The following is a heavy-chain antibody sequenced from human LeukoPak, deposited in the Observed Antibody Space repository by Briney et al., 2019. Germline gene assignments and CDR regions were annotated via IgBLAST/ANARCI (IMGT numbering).Heavy chain of an antibody. D-gene: IGHD5-18*01. CDR3: AKEGYSYGREFDY. CDR2: MSGSGGST. V-gene: IGHV3-23*01. CDR1: GFTFSSYA. J-gene: IGHJ4*02. Sequence: GGSLRLSCAASGFTFSSYAMNWVRQAPGKGLEWVSGMSGSGGSTYYADSVKGRFTISRDNSKNTLYLQMSSLRAEDTAVYYCAKEGYSYGREFDYWGQGTLVTVSS.